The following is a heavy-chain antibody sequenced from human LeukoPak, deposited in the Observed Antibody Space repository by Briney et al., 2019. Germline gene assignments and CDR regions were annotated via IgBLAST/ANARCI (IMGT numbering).Heavy chain of an antibody. D-gene: IGHD5-24*01. CDR1: GGPISSYY. CDR2: IYYSGST. Sequence: PSETLSLTCTVSGGPISSYYWSWIRQPPGKGLEWIGYIYYSGSTNYNPSLKSRVTISVDTSKNQFSLKLSSVTAADTAVYYCARISGDGYNYGWFDPWGQGTLVTVSS. V-gene: IGHV4-59*12. CDR3: ARISGDGYNYGWFDP. J-gene: IGHJ5*02.